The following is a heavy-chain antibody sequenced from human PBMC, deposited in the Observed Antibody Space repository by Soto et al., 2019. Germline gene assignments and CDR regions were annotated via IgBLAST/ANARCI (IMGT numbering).Heavy chain of an antibody. CDR1: GFAFNSHW. J-gene: IGHJ4*02. CDR2: INSDGTST. V-gene: IGHV3-74*01. Sequence: EVQLVESGGGLVQPGGSLRLSCAASGFAFNSHWMHWVRQAPGKGLVWVSRINSDGTSTDYAESVKGRFTISRDNAKNTLYLQMNSLGVEDTGVYYYGSPDRASFRYTVAYWGQGTLVTVSS. D-gene: IGHD3-16*02. CDR3: GSPDRASFRYTVAY.